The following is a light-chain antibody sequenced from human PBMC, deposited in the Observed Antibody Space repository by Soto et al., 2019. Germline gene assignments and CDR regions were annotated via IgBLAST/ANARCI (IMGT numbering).Light chain of an antibody. J-gene: IGKJ4*01. CDR3: QQLKTSPLT. V-gene: IGKV1-9*01. CDR2: AAS. CDR1: QGISSY. Sequence: DIQLTQSPTFLSASVGDRVTITCRASQGISSYLAWHQQKPGKAPKLLIYAASTLQSGVPSRFSGSGSGTEFTLTISRLQPEDFATYYCQQLKTSPLTFGGGTKVEIK.